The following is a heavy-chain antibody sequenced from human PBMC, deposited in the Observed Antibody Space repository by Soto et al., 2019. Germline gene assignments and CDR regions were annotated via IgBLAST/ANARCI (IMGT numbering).Heavy chain of an antibody. J-gene: IGHJ4*02. CDR3: ARHNGWGSYSFDY. CDR2: IYYSGST. D-gene: IGHD3-16*01. V-gene: IGHV4-39*01. Sequence: QLQLQESGPGLVKPSETLSLTCTVSGGSISSSSYYWGWIRQPPGKGLEWIGSIYYSGSTYYNPSLKSRVTISVDTSKNQFSLKLSSVTAADTAVNYCARHNGWGSYSFDYWGQGTLVTVSS. CDR1: GGSISSSSYY.